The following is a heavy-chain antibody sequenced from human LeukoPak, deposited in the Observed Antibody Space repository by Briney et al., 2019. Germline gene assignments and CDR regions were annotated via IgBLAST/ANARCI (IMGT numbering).Heavy chain of an antibody. CDR3: ARDDYGQKGFDY. CDR1: GDSISTSY. CDR2: IYTSGST. V-gene: IGHV4-4*07. J-gene: IGHJ4*02. Sequence: SETLSLTCTVSGDSISTSYWSWIRQPAGKGLEWIGRIYTSGSTNYNPSLKSRVTMPVDTSKNQFSLKLRSVTAADTAVYYCARDDYGQKGFDYWGQGTLVTVSS. D-gene: IGHD4-17*01.